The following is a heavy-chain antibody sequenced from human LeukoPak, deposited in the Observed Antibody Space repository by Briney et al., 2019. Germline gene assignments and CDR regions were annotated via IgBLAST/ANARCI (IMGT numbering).Heavy chain of an antibody. CDR3: ARDFRHIVDY. Sequence: GRSLRLSCAASGFTFSSYAMHWVRQAPGKGLEWVAVISYDGSNKYYADSVKGRFTISRDNSKNTLYLQMNSLRAEDTAVYYCARDFRHIVDYWGQGTLVTVSS. D-gene: IGHD3-10*01. CDR1: GFTFSSYA. V-gene: IGHV3-30*04. J-gene: IGHJ4*02. CDR2: ISYDGSNK.